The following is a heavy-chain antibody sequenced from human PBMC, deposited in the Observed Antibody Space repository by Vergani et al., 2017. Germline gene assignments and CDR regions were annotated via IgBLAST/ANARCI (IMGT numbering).Heavy chain of an antibody. CDR1: GGSISSYY. CDR3: AREGAGYSSSWYRGGFDP. Sequence: QVQLQESGPGLVKPSETLSLTCTVSGGSISSYYWSWIRQPPGKGLEWIGSIYYSGSTNYNPSLKSRVTISVDTSKNQFSLKLSSVTAADTAGHYCAREGAGYSSSWYRGGFDPWGQGTLVTVSS. J-gene: IGHJ5*02. CDR2: IYYSGST. V-gene: IGHV4-59*01. D-gene: IGHD6-13*01.